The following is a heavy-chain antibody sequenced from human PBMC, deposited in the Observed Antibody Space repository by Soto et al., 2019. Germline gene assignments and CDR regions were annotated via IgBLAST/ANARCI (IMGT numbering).Heavy chain of an antibody. CDR3: VGYDWYRFDP. Sequence: QVQLQESGPGLVNPSGTLSLTCAVSGGSITSNWWSWVRQPPGKGLEWIGEIYHNGRFNYNPSLRSRPTISIDKSKNQLSLKLTSVTAADTAVHYCVGYDWYRFDPWGPGTLVTGSS. CDR2: IYHNGRF. D-gene: IGHD3-9*01. CDR1: GGSITSNW. V-gene: IGHV4-4*02. J-gene: IGHJ5*02.